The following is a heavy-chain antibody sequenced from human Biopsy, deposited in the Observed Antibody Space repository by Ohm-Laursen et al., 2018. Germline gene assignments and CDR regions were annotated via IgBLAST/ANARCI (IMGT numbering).Heavy chain of an antibody. CDR2: INCKTGAT. J-gene: IGHJ4*02. CDR1: GDAFLGYY. Sequence: GSSVKVSCKASGDAFLGYYLHWVRQAPGQGLEWLGYINCKTGATSYAQKFQGTVTMTRDTSISTAYLALGSLRSADTAIYYCARDPLNGHKHFDYWGQGSLVTVSS. D-gene: IGHD2-8*01. V-gene: IGHV1-2*02. CDR3: ARDPLNGHKHFDY.